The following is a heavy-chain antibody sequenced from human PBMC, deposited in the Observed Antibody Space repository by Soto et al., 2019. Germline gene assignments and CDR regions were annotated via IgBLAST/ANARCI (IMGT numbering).Heavy chain of an antibody. J-gene: IGHJ3*02. D-gene: IGHD1-26*01. V-gene: IGHV1-3*01. CDR3: ARDTAHYSGSYYSAFDI. Sequence: ASVKVSCKASGYTFTSYAMHWVRQAPGQRLEWMGWINAGNGNTKYSQKFQGRVTITRDTSASTAYMELSSLRSEDTAVYYCARDTAHYSGSYYSAFDIWGQGTMVTVSS. CDR2: INAGNGNT. CDR1: GYTFTSYA.